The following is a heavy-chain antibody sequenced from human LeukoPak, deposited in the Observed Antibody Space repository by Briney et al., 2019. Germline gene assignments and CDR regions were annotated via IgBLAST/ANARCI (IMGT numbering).Heavy chain of an antibody. CDR1: GFTLSNFW. J-gene: IGHJ4*02. Sequence: PGESLRLSCATSGFTLSNFWMNWVRQAPGKGLEGVANIEDDGNKKNYVDSVKGRFTISRDDVKNSIYLQMNTLRADDTAVYYCARGRGIALWGEGTLVTVSS. V-gene: IGHV3-7*01. CDR3: ARGRGIAL. D-gene: IGHD6-13*01. CDR2: IEDDGNKK.